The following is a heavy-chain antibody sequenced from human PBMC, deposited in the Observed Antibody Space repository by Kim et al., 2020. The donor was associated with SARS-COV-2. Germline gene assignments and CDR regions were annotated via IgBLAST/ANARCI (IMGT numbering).Heavy chain of an antibody. D-gene: IGHD2-15*01. J-gene: IGHJ5*02. Sequence: ASVKVSCKASGYTFISYAMHWVRQAPGQRLEWMGWINAGNGNTKYSQKFQGRVTITRDTSASTAYMELSSLRSEDTAVYYCARRVGYCSGGSCNNWFDPWGQGTLVTVSS. CDR2: INAGNGNT. V-gene: IGHV1-3*01. CDR3: ARRVGYCSGGSCNNWFDP. CDR1: GYTFISYA.